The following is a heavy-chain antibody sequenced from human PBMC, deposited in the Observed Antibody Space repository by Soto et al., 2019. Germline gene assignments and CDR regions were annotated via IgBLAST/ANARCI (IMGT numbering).Heavy chain of an antibody. D-gene: IGHD2-15*01. V-gene: IGHV3-30-3*01. Sequence: GGSLILSCAASGFTFSSYSMHWVRQAPGKGLEWVAVISYDGSNKYYADSVKGRFTISRDNSKNTLYLQMNSLRAEDTAVYYCARDLGGYCSGGSCYIGNWFDPWGQGTLVTVSS. J-gene: IGHJ5*02. CDR3: ARDLGGYCSGGSCYIGNWFDP. CDR2: ISYDGSNK. CDR1: GFTFSSYS.